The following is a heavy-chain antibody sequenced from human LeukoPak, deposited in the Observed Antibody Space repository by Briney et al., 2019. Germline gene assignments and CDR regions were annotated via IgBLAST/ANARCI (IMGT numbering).Heavy chain of an antibody. D-gene: IGHD6-13*01. J-gene: IGHJ6*02. V-gene: IGHV1-3*01. CDR1: GYTFTSYA. CDR2: INAGNGNT. CDR3: AREQTYSSSWYPPGGYYYYGMDV. Sequence: ASVKVSCKASGYTFTSYAMHWVRQAPGQRLEWMGWINAGNGNTKYSQKFQGRVTITRDTSASTAYMELSSLRSEDTAVYYCAREQTYSSSWYPPGGYYYYGMDVWGQGTTVTVSS.